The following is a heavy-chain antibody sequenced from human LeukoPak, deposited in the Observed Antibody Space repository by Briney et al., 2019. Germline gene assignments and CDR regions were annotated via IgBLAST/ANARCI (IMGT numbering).Heavy chain of an antibody. V-gene: IGHV3-11*06. CDR3: ATYRSYGDRDY. CDR2: ISSSSTYT. CDR1: GFILSDYY. D-gene: IGHD4-17*01. J-gene: IGHJ4*02. Sequence: GGSLRLSCAASGFILSDYYMSWIRQAPGKGLEWVSYISSSSTYTNYADSVKGRFTISRDNAKNSLYLQMNSLRAEDTAVYYCATYRSYGDRDYWGQGTLVTVSA.